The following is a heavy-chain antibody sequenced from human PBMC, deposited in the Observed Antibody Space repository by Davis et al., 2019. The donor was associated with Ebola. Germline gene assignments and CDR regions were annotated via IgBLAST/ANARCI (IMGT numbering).Heavy chain of an antibody. CDR3: ARVNAVTGYSRFDP. D-gene: IGHD3-9*01. J-gene: IGHJ5*02. V-gene: IGHV3-20*01. CDR2: INWNGGST. Sequence: GESLKISCAASGFTVSSNYMTWVRQAPGKGLEWVSGINWNGGSTGYADSVKGRFTISRDNAKNSLYLRMNSLRAEDTALYHCARVNAVTGYSRFDPWGQGTLVTVSS. CDR1: GFTVSSNY.